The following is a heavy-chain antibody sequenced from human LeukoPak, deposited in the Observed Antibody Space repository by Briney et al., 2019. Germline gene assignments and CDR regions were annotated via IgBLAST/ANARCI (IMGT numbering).Heavy chain of an antibody. D-gene: IGHD1-26*01. CDR2: ISDDGNHK. V-gene: IGHV3-30-3*01. CDR3: VKGSGSSDPDY. Sequence: GGSLRLSCAASGFTFSRYCLHWVRQAPGQGLEWVAVISDDGNHKHYVDSVKGRFTISRDNSKTTLFLQMNSLRPEDTAIYYCVKGSGSSDPDYWGQGTLVTVSS. J-gene: IGHJ4*02. CDR1: GFTFSRYC.